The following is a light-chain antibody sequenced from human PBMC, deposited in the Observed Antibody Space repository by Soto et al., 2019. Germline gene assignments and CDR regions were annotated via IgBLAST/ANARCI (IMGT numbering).Light chain of an antibody. J-gene: IGLJ3*02. Sequence: QSALTQPASVSGSPGQSITISCTGTSSDVGGYNYVSWYQQHPGKAPKLMIYEVSNRPSGVSNRFSGSKSGNTASLTISGLQAEDEADYYCSSYTGSSTLGVFGGGTTLTVL. CDR2: EVS. CDR1: SSDVGGYNY. CDR3: SSYTGSSTLGV. V-gene: IGLV2-14*01.